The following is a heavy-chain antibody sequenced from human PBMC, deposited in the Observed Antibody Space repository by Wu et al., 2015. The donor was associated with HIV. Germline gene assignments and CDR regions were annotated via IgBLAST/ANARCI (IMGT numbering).Heavy chain of an antibody. Sequence: QVQLVQSGAEVKKPGSSVKVSCKASGGTFSTYVMNWVRQAPGQGLEWMGRIIPALGTVKYAQNFQGRVTITTDGTDEFTNTAYMDLRRLRVDDTALYFCVRGARYAGSYYSNIWGQGHWSPSPQ. CDR1: GGTFSTYV. CDR2: IIPALGTV. V-gene: IGHV1-69*05. J-gene: IGHJ1*01. CDR3: VRGARYAGSYYSNI. D-gene: IGHD1-26*01.